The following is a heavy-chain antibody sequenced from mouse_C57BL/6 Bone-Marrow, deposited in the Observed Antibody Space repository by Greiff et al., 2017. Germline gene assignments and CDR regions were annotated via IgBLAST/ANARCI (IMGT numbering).Heavy chain of an antibody. CDR2: IDPSDSYT. Sequence: QVQLQQPGAELVRPGTSVKLSCKASGYTFTSYWMHWVKQRPGQGLEWIGVIDPSDSYTNYNQKFKGKATLTVDTSSSTAYMQLSSLTSEDSAVYYCGNFDYWGQGTTLKVSS. CDR1: GYTFTSYW. J-gene: IGHJ2*01. V-gene: IGHV1-59*01. CDR3: GNFDY.